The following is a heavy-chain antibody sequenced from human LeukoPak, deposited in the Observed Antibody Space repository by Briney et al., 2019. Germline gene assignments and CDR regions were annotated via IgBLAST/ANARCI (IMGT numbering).Heavy chain of an antibody. CDR3: AKYHQNFHTSNNYDRAFDN. J-gene: IGHJ4*02. Sequence: PGGSLRLSCAASGFTFRNYPMAWVRQAPGKGLDWVSVIGAGGGGPNYADSVQGRFTISRDNAENTLYLQMKSLRAEDTAVYYCAKYHQNFHTSNNYDRAFDNWGQGTLDTVSS. CDR1: GFTFRNYP. CDR2: IGAGGGGP. D-gene: IGHD3-16*01. V-gene: IGHV3-23*01.